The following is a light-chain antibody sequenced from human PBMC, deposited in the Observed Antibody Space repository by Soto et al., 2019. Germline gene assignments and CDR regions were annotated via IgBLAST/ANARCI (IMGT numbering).Light chain of an antibody. V-gene: IGKV3-15*01. CDR3: QHYNHWPQLS. J-gene: IGKJ4*01. CDR1: QGISRT. Sequence: EIVMTQSPATLSVSPGETATLSCRASQGISRTLAWYQLKSGQAPRLLFYGASTRATGVPARFSGSGSGTEFALVISSLQSGDSALYYCQHYNHWPQLSFGGGTKVEI. CDR2: GAS.